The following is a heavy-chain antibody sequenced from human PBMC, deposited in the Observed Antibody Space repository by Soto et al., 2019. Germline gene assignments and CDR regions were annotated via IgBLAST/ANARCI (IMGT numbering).Heavy chain of an antibody. Sequence: SVKVSCKASGGTFSSYAISWVRQAPGQGLEWMGGIIPIFGTANYAQKFQGRVTITADESTSTAYMELSSLRSEDTAVYYCACSPYDILTGYYSGAFDIWGQGTMVTVSS. CDR1: GGTFSSYA. V-gene: IGHV1-69*13. J-gene: IGHJ3*02. CDR2: IIPIFGTA. D-gene: IGHD3-9*01. CDR3: ACSPYDILTGYYSGAFDI.